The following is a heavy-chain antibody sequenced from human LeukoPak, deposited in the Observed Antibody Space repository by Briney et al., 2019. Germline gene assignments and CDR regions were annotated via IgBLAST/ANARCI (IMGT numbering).Heavy chain of an antibody. CDR1: GGSISSYY. CDR2: IYTSGST. J-gene: IGHJ5*02. Sequence: SETLSLTCTVSGGSISSYYWSWIRQPPGKGLEWIGYIYTSGSTNYNPSLKSRVTISVDPSKNQFSLKLSSVTAADTAVYYCARHGATEGYSHGYAYRWFDPWGQGTLVTVSS. CDR3: ARHGATEGYSHGYAYRWFDP. V-gene: IGHV4-4*09. D-gene: IGHD5-18*01.